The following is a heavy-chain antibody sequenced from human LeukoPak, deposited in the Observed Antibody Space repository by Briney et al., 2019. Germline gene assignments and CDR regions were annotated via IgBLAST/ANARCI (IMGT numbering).Heavy chain of an antibody. CDR2: ISSDGIII. CDR3: ARSDCGSTSCYTMSN. Sequence: PGGSLRLSCAASGFTFSTYAMHWVRQAPGQGLDYVSGISSDGIIIHYANSVKGRFTISRDNSKNTLFLQMGSLRAEVMAVYYCARSDCGSTSCYTMSNWGQGTLVTVSS. V-gene: IGHV3-64*01. J-gene: IGHJ4*02. CDR1: GFTFSTYA. D-gene: IGHD2-2*02.